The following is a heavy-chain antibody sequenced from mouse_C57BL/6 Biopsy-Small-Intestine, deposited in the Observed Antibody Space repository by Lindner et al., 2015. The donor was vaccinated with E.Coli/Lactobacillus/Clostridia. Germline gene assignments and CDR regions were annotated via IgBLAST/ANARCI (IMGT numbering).Heavy chain of an antibody. CDR1: GFSFNTYA. CDR3: VRESPYYYGSSSYYFDY. D-gene: IGHD1-1*01. Sequence: VQLQESGGGLVQPKGSLKLSCAVSGFSFNTYAMNWVRQAPGRGLEWVARIRSKSNNYATYYADSVKDRFTISRDDSESMLYLQMNNLKTEDTAMYYCVRESPYYYGSSSYYFDYWGQGTTLSVSS. J-gene: IGHJ2*01. CDR2: IRSKSNNYAT. V-gene: IGHV10-1*01.